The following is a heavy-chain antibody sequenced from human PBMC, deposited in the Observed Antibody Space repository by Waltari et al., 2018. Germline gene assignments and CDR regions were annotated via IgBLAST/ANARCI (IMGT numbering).Heavy chain of an antibody. Sequence: QVQLQESGPGLVKPSQTLSPTCTVSGRPISTGGYFWSWILQHPGKGLEYIGYIYYRGTTYYNPSLKSLVTMSVDTSKNQFSLKLSSVTAADTAVYYCARGRSEQRGFYFDYWGQGTVVTVSS. CDR1: GRPISTGGYF. CDR2: IYYRGTT. V-gene: IGHV4-31*01. D-gene: IGHD2-15*01. CDR3: ARGRSEQRGFYFDY. J-gene: IGHJ4*02.